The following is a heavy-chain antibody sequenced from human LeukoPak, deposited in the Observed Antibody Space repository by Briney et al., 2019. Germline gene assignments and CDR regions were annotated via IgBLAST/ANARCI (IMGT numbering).Heavy chain of an antibody. D-gene: IGHD2-15*01. CDR3: ASCLYYYYGMDV. J-gene: IGHJ6*02. CDR2: FDPEDGET. V-gene: IGHV1-24*01. Sequence: ASVNVSCTVSGYTLTELSMHWVRQAPGKGLEWMGGFDPEDGETIYAQKFQGRVTMTRDTSTSTVYMELSSLRSEDTAVYYCASCLYYYYGMDVWGQGTTVTVSS. CDR1: GYTLTELS.